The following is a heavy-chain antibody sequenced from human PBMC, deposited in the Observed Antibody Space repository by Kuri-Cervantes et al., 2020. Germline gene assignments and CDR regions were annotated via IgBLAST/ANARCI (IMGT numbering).Heavy chain of an antibody. J-gene: IGHJ4*02. V-gene: IGHV4-34*01. CDR1: DGSISSYY. CDR2: INHSGST. Sequence: SETLSLICNVSDGSISSYYWSWIRQPPGKGLEWLGEINHSGSTTLKSRVTISVDTSKNQFSLNLSSVTAADTAVYYCARPIYYGSGSYAFWSQGTLVTVSS. D-gene: IGHD3-10*01. CDR3: ARPIYYGSGSYAF.